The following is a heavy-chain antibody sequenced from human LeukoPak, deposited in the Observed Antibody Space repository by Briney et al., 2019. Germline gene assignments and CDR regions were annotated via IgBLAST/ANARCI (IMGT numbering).Heavy chain of an antibody. Sequence: SSETLSLTCTVSGGSISSSSYYWGWIRQPPGKGLEWIGSIYYSGSTYYNPSLKSRVTISVDTSKNQFSLKLSSVTAADTAVYYCARGLGELTDYWGQGTLVTVSS. D-gene: IGHD1-26*01. CDR3: ARGLGELTDY. CDR1: GGSISSSSYY. V-gene: IGHV4-39*01. J-gene: IGHJ4*02. CDR2: IYYSGST.